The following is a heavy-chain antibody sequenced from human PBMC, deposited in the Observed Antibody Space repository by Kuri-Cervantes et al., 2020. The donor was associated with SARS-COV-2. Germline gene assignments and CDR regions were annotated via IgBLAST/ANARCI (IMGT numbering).Heavy chain of an antibody. V-gene: IGHV3-30-3*01. CDR2: IPYDGSNK. CDR1: GFTFSSYA. J-gene: IGHJ5*02. D-gene: IGHD3-22*01. Sequence: GGSLRLSCAASGFTFSSYAMHWVRQAPGKGLEWVAVIPYDGSNKYYADSVKGRFTISRDNSKNTLYLQMNSLRAEDTAVYYCARDYYDSSGYFISGLWFDPWGQGTLVTVSS. CDR3: ARDYYDSSGYFISGLWFDP.